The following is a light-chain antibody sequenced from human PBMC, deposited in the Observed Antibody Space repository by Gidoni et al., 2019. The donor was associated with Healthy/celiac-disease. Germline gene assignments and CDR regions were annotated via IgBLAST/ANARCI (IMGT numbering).Light chain of an antibody. Sequence: DIQMTQSPSSLSASVGDRVTITCRASQSISSYLNWYQQKPGKAPKLLIYAASSLQSGVPSRFSGSGSGTDFTLTISSLQPEDFATYYCQQSYSTPFTFXGGTKVEIK. J-gene: IGKJ4*01. CDR1: QSISSY. CDR3: QQSYSTPFT. CDR2: AAS. V-gene: IGKV1-39*01.